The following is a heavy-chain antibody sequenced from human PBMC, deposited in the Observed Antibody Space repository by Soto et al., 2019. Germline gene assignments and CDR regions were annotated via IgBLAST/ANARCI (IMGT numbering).Heavy chain of an antibody. Sequence: PSETLSLPCTVFGGSVSRATHYWSWIRQPTGKRLEWIGFIYSSGSTNYNPSLKSRVTMSVDTSKNQFSLKLRSVIVADTAVYHCARFVRSCSGTTCYTRADVWDQETTVTVSS. V-gene: IGHV4-61*10. J-gene: IGHJ6*02. CDR3: ARFVRSCSGTTCYTRADV. D-gene: IGHD2-2*02. CDR1: GGSVSRATHY. CDR2: IYSSGST.